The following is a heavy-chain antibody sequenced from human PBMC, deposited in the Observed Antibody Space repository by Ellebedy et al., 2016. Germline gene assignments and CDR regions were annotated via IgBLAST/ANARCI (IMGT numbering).Heavy chain of an antibody. CDR3: ARDSGLSGSYYFDY. D-gene: IGHD3-10*01. CDR1: GFTFSSYW. V-gene: IGHV3-7*04. J-gene: IGHJ4*02. Sequence: GESLKISCAASGFTFSSYWMSWVRQAPGKGLEWVANIKQDGSEKYYVDSVKGRFTISRDNAKNSLYLQMNSLRAEDTAVYYCARDSGLSGSYYFDYWGQGTLVTVSS. CDR2: IKQDGSEK.